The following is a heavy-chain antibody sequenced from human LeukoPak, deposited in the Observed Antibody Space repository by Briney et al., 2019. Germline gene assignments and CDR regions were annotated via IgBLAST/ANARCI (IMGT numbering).Heavy chain of an antibody. V-gene: IGHV5-51*01. D-gene: IGHD6-25*01. CDR2: IYPGDSDT. Sequence: GESLKISCKGSGYSFTSYWIAWVRQMPGKGLEWMGIIYPGDSDTRYSPSFQGRVTISADKSITTVYLQWSSLKASDTAMYYCARSDSATLSWFDPWGQGTLVTVSS. CDR3: ARSDSATLSWFDP. J-gene: IGHJ5*02. CDR1: GYSFTSYW.